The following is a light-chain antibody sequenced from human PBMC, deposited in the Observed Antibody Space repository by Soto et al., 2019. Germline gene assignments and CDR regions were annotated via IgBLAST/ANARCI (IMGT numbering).Light chain of an antibody. CDR2: AAS. CDR1: QSISNY. Sequence: KSQSPSSLSASVGDRVTITCRASQSISNYLNWYQQKPGIAPKLLIYAASSLQSGVPSRFSGSGSGTDFTLTISSLQPGDFATYYCQQSYNTPFTFGPGTKVDIK. V-gene: IGKV1-39*01. J-gene: IGKJ3*01. CDR3: QQSYNTPFT.